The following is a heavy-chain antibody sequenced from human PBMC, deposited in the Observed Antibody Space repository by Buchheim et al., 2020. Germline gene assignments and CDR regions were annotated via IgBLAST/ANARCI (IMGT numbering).Heavy chain of an antibody. V-gene: IGHV3-23*01. CDR2: ISGSGGST. J-gene: IGHJ4*02. Sequence: EVQLLESGGGLVQPGGSLRLSCAASGFTFSSYAMSWVRQAPGKGLEWVTAISGSGGSTYYADSVKGRFTISRDNSKNTQYLQMNSLRAEDTAVYYCAKDGRPQYDSSASFDYWGQGTL. CDR1: GFTFSSYA. CDR3: AKDGRPQYDSSASFDY. D-gene: IGHD3-22*01.